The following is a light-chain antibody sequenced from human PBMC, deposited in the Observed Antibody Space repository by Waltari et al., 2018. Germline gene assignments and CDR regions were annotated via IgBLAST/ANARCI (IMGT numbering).Light chain of an antibody. CDR3: SSYAGSNGMV. CDR2: EVS. Sequence: QSALTQPPSASGSPGQSVTISCTGTNSDIGAYNYVSWYQQYPGKAPRVLIYEVSQRPPGVPGRFSGSKSGNTASLTVSGLQAEDEAEYHCSSYAGSNGMVFGGGTKVTVL. CDR1: NSDIGAYNY. J-gene: IGLJ3*02. V-gene: IGLV2-8*01.